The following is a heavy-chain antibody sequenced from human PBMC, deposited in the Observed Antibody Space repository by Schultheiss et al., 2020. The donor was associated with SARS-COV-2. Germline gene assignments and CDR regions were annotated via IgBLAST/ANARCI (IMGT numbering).Heavy chain of an antibody. D-gene: IGHD6-13*01. V-gene: IGHV3-23*01. Sequence: GGSLRLSCAASGFTFRSYAMSWVRQAPGKGLEWVSAISGSGGSTYYADSVKGRFTISRDNYKNTLYLQMNSLRAEDTAVYYCAKGDTLAAAGTLTYYYGMDVWSLGTAVTVSS. CDR2: ISGSGGST. J-gene: IGHJ6*02. CDR1: GFTFRSYA. CDR3: AKGDTLAAAGTLTYYYGMDV.